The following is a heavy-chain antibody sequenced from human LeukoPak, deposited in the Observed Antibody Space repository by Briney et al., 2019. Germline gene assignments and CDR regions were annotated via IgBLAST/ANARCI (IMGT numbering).Heavy chain of an antibody. D-gene: IGHD2-2*01. CDR1: GGSIPSYY. CDR2: IYYSGST. V-gene: IGHV4-59*01. CDR3: ARLVAYCSSASCIDF. Sequence: SETLSLTCTVSGGSIPSYYWSWVRQPPGKGLEWIGYIYYSGSTSYNPSLKSRVTISLDTSRNQLSLKLSSVTTADTAVYYCARLVAYCSSASCIDFWGQGTLVTVSS. J-gene: IGHJ4*02.